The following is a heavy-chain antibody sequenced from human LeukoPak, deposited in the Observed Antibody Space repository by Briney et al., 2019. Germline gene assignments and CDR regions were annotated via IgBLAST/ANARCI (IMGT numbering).Heavy chain of an antibody. V-gene: IGHV1-2*02. CDR1: GYILTGYY. CDR3: ARGVPGTYYYYYMDD. J-gene: IGHJ6*03. Sequence: ASVKVSCKASGYILTGYYMHWVRQAPGQGLEWMGWINPNSGGTNYAQKFQGRVTMTRDTSITTAYMKLTRLRSDDTAVYYCARGVPGTYYYYYMDDWGKGTTVTVSS. CDR2: INPNSGGT. D-gene: IGHD2-2*01.